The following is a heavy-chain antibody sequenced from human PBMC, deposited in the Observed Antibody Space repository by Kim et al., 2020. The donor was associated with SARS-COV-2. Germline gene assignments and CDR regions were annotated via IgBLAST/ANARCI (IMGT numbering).Heavy chain of an antibody. V-gene: IGHV4-31*03. Sequence: SETLSLTCSVSGGSISSGGKFWTWIRQHPAKGLEWIGYISYSGNSHYNPSLRSRVSISLQTSENKCSLELTSVTAADTAVYYCSRGHPLDYWGQGILVTVSS. CDR3: SRGHPLDY. CDR1: GGSISSGGKF. CDR2: ISYSGNS. J-gene: IGHJ4*02.